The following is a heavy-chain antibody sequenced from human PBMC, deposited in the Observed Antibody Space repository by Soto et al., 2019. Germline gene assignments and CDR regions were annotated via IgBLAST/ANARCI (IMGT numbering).Heavy chain of an antibody. Sequence: SVTLSSTLRVFRVSSRHLVYYWGSMRQAPGKGLEWIGSIYYSGSRYYNPSQKGRVTISVDTYKHQFCLKLSSVTAAETAVYYCARLSLIACFEYWGQGNPV. CDR2: IYYSGSR. J-gene: IGHJ4*02. V-gene: IGHV4-39*01. CDR3: ARLSLIACFEY. D-gene: IGHD3-22*01. CDR1: RVSSRHLVYY.